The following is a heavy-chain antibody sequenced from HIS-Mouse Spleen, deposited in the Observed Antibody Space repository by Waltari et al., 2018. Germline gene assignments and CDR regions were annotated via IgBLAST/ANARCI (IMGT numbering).Heavy chain of an antibody. D-gene: IGHD6-13*01. Sequence: QLQLQESGPGLVKPSETLSLTCTVSGGSISSSSYYWGWIRQPPGKGLEWMGSISYSGSTYYNPSLKSRVTISVDTSKNQFSLKLSSVTAADTAVYYCAREIPYSSSWYDWYFDLWGRGTLVTVSS. V-gene: IGHV4-39*07. CDR3: AREIPYSSSWYDWYFDL. CDR1: GGSISSSSYY. J-gene: IGHJ2*01. CDR2: ISYSGST.